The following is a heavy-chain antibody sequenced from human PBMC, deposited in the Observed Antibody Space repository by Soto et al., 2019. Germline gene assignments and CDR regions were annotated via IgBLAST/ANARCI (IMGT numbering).Heavy chain of an antibody. CDR1: GYTFTSYG. Sequence: QVQLVQSGAEVKKPGASVKVSCKASGYTFTSYGISWVRQAPGQGLEWMGWISAYNGNTNYAQKLQGRVTMTTDTSTSTAYIELRSLRSDDTSVYYCASESYCSGGSCYSSPVYYYYGMDVWGQGTTVTVSS. CDR3: ASESYCSGGSCYSSPVYYYYGMDV. CDR2: ISAYNGNT. V-gene: IGHV1-18*01. J-gene: IGHJ6*01. D-gene: IGHD2-15*01.